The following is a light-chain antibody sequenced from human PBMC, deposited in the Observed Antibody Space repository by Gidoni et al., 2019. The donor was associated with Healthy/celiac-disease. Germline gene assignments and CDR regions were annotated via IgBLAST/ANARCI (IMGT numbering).Light chain of an antibody. CDR1: QSVLYSSNNKNY. CDR2: WAS. V-gene: IGKV4-1*01. Sequence: DIVLPQSPDSLAVSLGERATINCKSSQSVLYSSNNKNYLAWYQQKPGQPPKLLIYWASTRESGVPDRFSGSGSGTDFTLTISSLQAEDVAVYYCQQYYSTSFTFGPGTKVDIK. J-gene: IGKJ3*01. CDR3: QQYYSTSFT.